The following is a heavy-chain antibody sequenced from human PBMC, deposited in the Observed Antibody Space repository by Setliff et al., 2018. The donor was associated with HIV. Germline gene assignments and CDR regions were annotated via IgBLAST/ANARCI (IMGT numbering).Heavy chain of an antibody. CDR1: GASIRSYY. CDR3: MRGRSITIFGVAYFDF. V-gene: IGHV4-4*07. J-gene: IGHJ4*02. CDR2: MFASGSA. Sequence: PSETLSLTCTVSGASIRSYYWSWLRQPAGKGLEWIGRMFASGSANYNPSLKSRVTMSVDMSNNQFSLKVTSVTAADTAVYYCMRGRSITIFGVAYFDFWGQGTQVTVSS. D-gene: IGHD3-3*01.